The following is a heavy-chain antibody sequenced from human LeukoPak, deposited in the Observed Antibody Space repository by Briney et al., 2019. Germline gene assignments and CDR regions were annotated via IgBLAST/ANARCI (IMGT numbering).Heavy chain of an antibody. CDR2: IWFDGIKK. CDR3: ARDLEDSSPFGAFDI. V-gene: IGHV3-33*01. J-gene: IGHJ3*02. CDR1: GFTFSKYG. D-gene: IGHD3-22*01. Sequence: GRSLRLSCAASGFTFSKYGMHWVRQVPGKGLEWVAAIWFDGIKKYYADSVKGRLTISRDNSKNTLYLQMNSLRAEDTAVYYCARDLEDSSPFGAFDIWGQGTMVTVAS.